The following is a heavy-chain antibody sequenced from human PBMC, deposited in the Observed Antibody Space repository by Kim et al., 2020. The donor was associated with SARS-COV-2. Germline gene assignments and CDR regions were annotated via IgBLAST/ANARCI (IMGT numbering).Heavy chain of an antibody. CDR2: ISSSSSYI. J-gene: IGHJ3*02. D-gene: IGHD2-21*02. Sequence: GGSLRLSCAASGFTFNDYSMNWVRQAPGKGLEWVSSISSSSSYIYYSDSVRGRFTMSRDNGKNSLYLQMNSLTVEDTAIYYCARVDLGIVVVTASRGRAFDIWGQGTMVTVSS. V-gene: IGHV3-21*01. CDR1: GFTFNDYS. CDR3: ARVDLGIVVVTASRGRAFDI.